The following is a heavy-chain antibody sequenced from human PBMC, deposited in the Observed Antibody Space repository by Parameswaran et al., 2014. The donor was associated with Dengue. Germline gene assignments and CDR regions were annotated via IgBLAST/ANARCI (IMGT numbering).Heavy chain of an antibody. V-gene: IGHV4-30-2*01. Sequence: SETLSLTCAVSGGSISSGGYSWSWIRQPPGKGLEWIGYIYHSGSTYYNPSLKSRVTISVDRSKNQFSLKLSSVTAADTAVYYCASTLYGDYVGYFDYWGQGTLVTVSS. CDR1: GGSISSGGYS. J-gene: IGHJ4*02. CDR2: IYHSGST. D-gene: IGHD4-17*01. CDR3: ASTLYGDYVGYFDY.